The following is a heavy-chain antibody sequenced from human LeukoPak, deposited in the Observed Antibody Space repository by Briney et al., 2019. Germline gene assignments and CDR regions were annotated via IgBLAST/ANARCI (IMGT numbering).Heavy chain of an antibody. CDR1: GFTFRSDW. Sequence: GGSLRLSCAASGFTFRSDWMSWVRQAPGKGLEWVANIKQDGSEKYYVDSVKGRFTISRDNAKNSLYLQMNSLRAEDTAVYYCAIRIRRYYYDSSGAPQFDYWGQGTLVTVSS. CDR2: IKQDGSEK. V-gene: IGHV3-7*01. CDR3: AIRIRRYYYDSSGAPQFDY. J-gene: IGHJ4*02. D-gene: IGHD3-22*01.